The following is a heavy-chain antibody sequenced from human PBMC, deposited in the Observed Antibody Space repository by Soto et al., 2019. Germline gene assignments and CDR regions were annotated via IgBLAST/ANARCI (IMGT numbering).Heavy chain of an antibody. CDR2: IIPIFGTA. D-gene: IGHD3-22*01. Sequence: SVKVSCKASGGTFSSYAISWVRQAPGQGLEWMGGIIPIFGTANYAQKFQGRVTITADKSTSTAYMELSSLRSEDTAVYYCASRYYYDSSGYYSYLDYWGQGTLVTV. J-gene: IGHJ4*02. V-gene: IGHV1-69*06. CDR1: GGTFSSYA. CDR3: ASRYYYDSSGYYSYLDY.